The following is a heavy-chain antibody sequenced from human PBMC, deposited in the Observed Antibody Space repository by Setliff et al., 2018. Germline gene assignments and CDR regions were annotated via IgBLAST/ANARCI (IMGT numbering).Heavy chain of an antibody. D-gene: IGHD3-3*01. Sequence: SETLSLTCSVSGGLIYDHWWTWVRQAAGEGLQWIGRVYSHGGTDYNPSLNSRVTISVDTSNNQFSLHLTSVTAADTARYFCTRERQGGFLEWSPFDSWGRGILVTVSS. J-gene: IGHJ4*02. CDR3: TRERQGGFLEWSPFDS. CDR1: GGLIYDHW. CDR2: VYSHGGT. V-gene: IGHV4-4*07.